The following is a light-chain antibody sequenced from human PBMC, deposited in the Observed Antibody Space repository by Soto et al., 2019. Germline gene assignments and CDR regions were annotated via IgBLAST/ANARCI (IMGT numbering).Light chain of an antibody. J-gene: IGLJ3*02. CDR3: QSYDSSTYVV. Sequence: QSALTQPASVSGSPGQSITISCTGTSSDIGDYDYVSWYQHLPGKAPKLLIFDVTHRPSGVSDRFSGSKSGNTASLTISGVRPEDEADYYCQSYDSSTYVVFGGGTKLTVL. CDR2: DVT. V-gene: IGLV2-14*01. CDR1: SSDIGDYDY.